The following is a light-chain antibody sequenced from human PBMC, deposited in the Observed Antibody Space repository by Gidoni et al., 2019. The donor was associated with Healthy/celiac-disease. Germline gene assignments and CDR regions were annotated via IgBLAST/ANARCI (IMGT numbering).Light chain of an antibody. J-gene: IGKJ3*01. CDR3: QQSYSTPPFT. CDR1: QSISSY. CDR2: AAS. Sequence: DIQMTQSRSSLSASVGDRVTITCRASQSISSYLHWYQQKPGKAPKLLIYAASSLQSGVPSRFSGSGSGTDFTLTISSLQPEDFATYYCQQSYSTPPFTFGPGTKVDIK. V-gene: IGKV1-39*01.